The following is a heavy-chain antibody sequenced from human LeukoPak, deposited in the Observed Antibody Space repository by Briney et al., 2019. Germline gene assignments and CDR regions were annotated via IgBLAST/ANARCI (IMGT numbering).Heavy chain of an antibody. Sequence: ASVKVSCKASGGTFSSYAISWVRQAPGQGLEWMGGIIPIFGTANYAQKFQGRVTMTRDTSTSTVYMELSSLRSEDTAVYYCATDGDYWGQGTLVTVSS. V-gene: IGHV1-69*05. CDR3: ATDGDY. CDR2: IIPIFGTA. J-gene: IGHJ4*02. CDR1: GGTFSSYA.